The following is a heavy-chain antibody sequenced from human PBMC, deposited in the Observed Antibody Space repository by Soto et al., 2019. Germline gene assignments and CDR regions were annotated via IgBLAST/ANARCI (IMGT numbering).Heavy chain of an antibody. CDR3: AGRSLLASVQVYFGEISNYNWFDP. Sequence: QLQLQESGPGLVKPSETLSLTCTVSNGSISSAIYYWGWIRQPPGKGLEWIGGIYHSGSTYYNPSLQGLVTVSLDTAKIQFSRNLSSVPAADTAGYFCAGRSLLASVQVYFGEISNYNWFDPWGQGTLGTVSS. CDR1: NGSISSAIYY. J-gene: IGHJ5*02. D-gene: IGHD3-10*01. V-gene: IGHV4-39*01. CDR2: IYHSGST.